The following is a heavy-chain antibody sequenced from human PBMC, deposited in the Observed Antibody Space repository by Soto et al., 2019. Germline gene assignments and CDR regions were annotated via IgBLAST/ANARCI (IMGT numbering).Heavy chain of an antibody. J-gene: IGHJ3*02. Sequence: SGPTLVNPTQTLTLTCTFSGFSLSTSGVAVGWIRQPPGKALEWLALIYWNDDKRYSPSLKSRLTISKDTSKNQVVLTMTNMDPVDTATYYCAHRWSCTAVRRGAFDIWGQGTMVTVSS. V-gene: IGHV2-5*01. CDR2: IYWNDDK. CDR3: AHRWSCTAVRRGAFDI. CDR1: GFSLSTSGVA. D-gene: IGHD6-19*01.